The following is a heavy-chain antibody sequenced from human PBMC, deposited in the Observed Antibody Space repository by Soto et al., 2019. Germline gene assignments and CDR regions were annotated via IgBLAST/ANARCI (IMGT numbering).Heavy chain of an antibody. CDR2: ISWNRGDI. J-gene: IGHJ4*02. CDR1: GFIFDDYT. D-gene: IGHD1-7*01. V-gene: IGHV3-9*01. Sequence: EVQLVESGGGLVQPGGSLRLSCAASGFIFDDYTMHWVLQAPGKGLEWVSAISWNRGDIKYADSVRGRFTISRDNAKNTLALQMNSLRPGDKAFYYCARANYDPSSYYFAHWGQGTLVTVSS. CDR3: ARANYDPSSYYFAH.